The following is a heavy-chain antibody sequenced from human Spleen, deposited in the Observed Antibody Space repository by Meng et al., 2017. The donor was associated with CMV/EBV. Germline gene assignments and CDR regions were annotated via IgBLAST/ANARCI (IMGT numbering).Heavy chain of an antibody. J-gene: IGHJ4*02. CDR3: AREFGYYYDSRIDY. Sequence: GESLKISCAASGFTFSSYAMNWVRQAPGKGLEWVSSISSGSHYIYYADSLKVRFTISRDNAKNSLYLQMNSLRAEDTAVYYCAREFGYYYDSRIDYWGQGTLVTVS. V-gene: IGHV3-21*06. CDR2: ISSGSHYI. CDR1: GFTFSSYA. D-gene: IGHD3-22*01.